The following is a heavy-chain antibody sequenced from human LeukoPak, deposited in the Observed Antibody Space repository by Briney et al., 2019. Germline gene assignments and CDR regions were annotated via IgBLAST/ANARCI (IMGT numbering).Heavy chain of an antibody. J-gene: IGHJ6*02. CDR1: GFTFSSYS. D-gene: IGHD5-18*01. V-gene: IGHV3-48*04. CDR3: ARTRYSYGYEYYYYYGMDV. CDR2: ISSSSSTI. Sequence: GGSLRLSCAASGFTFSSYSMNWVRQAPGKGLEGVSYISSSSSTIYYADSVKGRFTISRDNAKNSLYLQMNSLRAEDTAVYYCARTRYSYGYEYYYYYGMDVWGQGTTVTVSS.